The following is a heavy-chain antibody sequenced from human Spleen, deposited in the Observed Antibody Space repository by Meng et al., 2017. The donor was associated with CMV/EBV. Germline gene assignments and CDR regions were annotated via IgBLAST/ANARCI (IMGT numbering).Heavy chain of an antibody. V-gene: IGHV1-2*02. D-gene: IGHD2-2*01. CDR1: GYTFTDYY. CDR2: INPNSGAT. CDR3: ARKQEIVVVPAAIDRDY. Sequence: ASVKVSCKASGYTFTDYYIHWVRQAPGQGLEWMGWINPNSGATNSAQKFQGRVTMTRDTSISTAYMALSGLRSDDTAVYYCARKQEIVVVPAAIDRDYWGQGTLVTVSS. J-gene: IGHJ4*02.